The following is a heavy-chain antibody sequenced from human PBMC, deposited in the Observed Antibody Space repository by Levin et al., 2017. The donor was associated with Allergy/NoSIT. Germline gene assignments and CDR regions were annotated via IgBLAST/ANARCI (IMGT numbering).Heavy chain of an antibody. CDR1: GFTFSSHD. CDR2: IGTGGDT. J-gene: IGHJ2*01. Sequence: GESLKISCAASGFTFSSHDMHWVRQITGKGLEWVSSIGTGGDTYYPASVKGRFTISRENAKNSLYLQMNSLRVGDTAVYYCARSIAARPVWYFDLWGRGTLVTVSS. CDR3: ARSIAARPVWYFDL. D-gene: IGHD6-6*01. V-gene: IGHV3-13*01.